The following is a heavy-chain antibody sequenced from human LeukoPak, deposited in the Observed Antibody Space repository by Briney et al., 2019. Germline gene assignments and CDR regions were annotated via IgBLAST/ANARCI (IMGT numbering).Heavy chain of an antibody. J-gene: IGHJ4*02. CDR2: INPNSGGT. Sequence: ASVKVSCKASGYTFTGYYMHWVRQARGQGREWMGWINPNSGGTNYAQKIQDRVTMTRDTFISTAFTELSRLRSEDPAVYYCASIRYSSTWVPDYWGQGTLVTVSS. CDR3: ASIRYSSTWVPDY. D-gene: IGHD6-13*01. CDR1: GYTFTGYY. V-gene: IGHV1-2*02.